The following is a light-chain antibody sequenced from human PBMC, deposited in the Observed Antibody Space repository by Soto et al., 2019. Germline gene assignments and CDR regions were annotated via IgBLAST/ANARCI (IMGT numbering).Light chain of an antibody. Sequence: DIVMTQSPVSLAVSLGERATINCKSSQSVLYSSNNKNYLAWYQQKPGQPPQLLIYWASTRESGVPDRFSGSGSGTDFTRTISNLQAEDVAVYYCQQYYTAPLTFGGGTKVEIK. CDR1: QSVLYSSNNKNY. CDR2: WAS. V-gene: IGKV4-1*01. J-gene: IGKJ4*01. CDR3: QQYYTAPLT.